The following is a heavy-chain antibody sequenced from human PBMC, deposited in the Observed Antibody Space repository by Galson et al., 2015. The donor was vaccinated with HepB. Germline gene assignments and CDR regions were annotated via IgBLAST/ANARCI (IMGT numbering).Heavy chain of an antibody. Sequence: SLRLSCAASGFTFSSYAMHWVRQAPGKGLEYVSAISSNGGSTYYADSVKGRFTISRDNSKNTLYLQMSSLRAEDTAVHYRVKDQGSARYFDWLLGFDYWGQGTLVTVSS. CDR1: GFTFSSYA. J-gene: IGHJ4*02. V-gene: IGHV3-64D*06. D-gene: IGHD3-9*01. CDR3: VKDQGSARYFDWLLGFDY. CDR2: ISSNGGST.